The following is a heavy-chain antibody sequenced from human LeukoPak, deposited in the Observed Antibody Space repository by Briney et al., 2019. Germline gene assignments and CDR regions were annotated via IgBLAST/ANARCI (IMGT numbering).Heavy chain of an antibody. CDR2: IDPSDSYT. Sequence: GESLKISCKGSGYTFTNHWISCVRQMPRKGLEWMGKIDPSDSYTNYSPSFQGHVTISADKSISTAYLQWSSLKASDTAMYYCARAPDSDSGYDYFDYWGQGTLVTVSS. D-gene: IGHD5-12*01. V-gene: IGHV5-10-1*01. CDR1: GYTFTNHW. J-gene: IGHJ4*02. CDR3: ARAPDSDSGYDYFDY.